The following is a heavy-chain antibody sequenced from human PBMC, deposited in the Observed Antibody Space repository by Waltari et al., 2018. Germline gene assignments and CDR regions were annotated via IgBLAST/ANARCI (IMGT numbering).Heavy chain of an antibody. D-gene: IGHD6-19*01. CDR2: IYTSGST. CDR1: GGSISSGSYY. V-gene: IGHV4-61*02. CDR3: AREGDEIAVAAPFDY. J-gene: IGHJ4*02. Sequence: QVQLQESGPGLVKPSQTLSLTCTVSGGSISSGSYYWSWIRQPAGKGLEWIRRIYTSGSTNYNPSLKSRVTISVDTSKNQFSLKLSSVTAADTAVYYCAREGDEIAVAAPFDYWGQGTLVTVSS.